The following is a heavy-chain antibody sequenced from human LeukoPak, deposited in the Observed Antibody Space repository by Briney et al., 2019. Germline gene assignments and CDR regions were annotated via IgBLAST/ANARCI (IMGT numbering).Heavy chain of an antibody. Sequence: ASVKVSCKASGYTFTTSDIHWVRQATGQGLGWMGWMNPNGGSTGYAQKFQGRLTMTRETSINTAYMELSSLRSEDTAVYYCARWGYYDSSFDFWGQGTLVTVSS. CDR2: MNPNGGST. J-gene: IGHJ5*01. CDR3: ARWGYYDSSFDF. D-gene: IGHD3-22*01. V-gene: IGHV1-8*01. CDR1: GYTFTTSD.